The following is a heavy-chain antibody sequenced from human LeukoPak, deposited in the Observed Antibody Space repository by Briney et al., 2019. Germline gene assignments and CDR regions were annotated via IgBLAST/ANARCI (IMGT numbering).Heavy chain of an antibody. V-gene: IGHV1-18*01. J-gene: IGHJ4*02. CDR1: GYTFTSYG. CDR2: ISAYNGNT. Sequence: GASVKVSCKASGYTFTSYGISWVRQAPGQGLEWMGWISAYNGNTNYAQKLQGRVTMTTDTSTSTAYMELRSLRSDDTAVYYCARDPGTGYSSGWYVDYWGQGTLVTVSS. D-gene: IGHD6-19*01. CDR3: ARDPGTGYSSGWYVDY.